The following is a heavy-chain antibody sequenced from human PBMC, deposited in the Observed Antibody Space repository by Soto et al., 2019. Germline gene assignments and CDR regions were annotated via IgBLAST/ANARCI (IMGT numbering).Heavy chain of an antibody. CDR2: VNPGSGDT. CDR3: AKDAARTSGWYYFDY. Sequence: VKVSCKASGYTFTNNDVSWVRQATGQGLEWMGWVNPGSGDTGYAQKFQGRLTMTRDISIATAYMELNSPTSEDTAVYYCAKDAARTSGWYYFDYWGQGTLVTVSS. J-gene: IGHJ4*02. CDR1: GYTFTNND. D-gene: IGHD6-19*01. V-gene: IGHV1-8*01.